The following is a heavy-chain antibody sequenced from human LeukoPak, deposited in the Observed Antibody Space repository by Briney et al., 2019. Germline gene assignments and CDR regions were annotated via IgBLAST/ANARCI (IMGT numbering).Heavy chain of an antibody. D-gene: IGHD3-16*01. CDR2: ISSSSSYR. J-gene: IGHJ4*02. CDR1: GXTVSSNY. V-gene: IGHV3-21*01. CDR3: MSYAGRSDDY. Sequence: GGSLRLSCAASGXTVSSNYMNWVRQAPGKGLEWVSSISSSSSYRYYADSVKGRFTISRDNAKNSLHLQMDSLRAEDTAVYYCMSYAGRSDDYWGQGTLVTVSS.